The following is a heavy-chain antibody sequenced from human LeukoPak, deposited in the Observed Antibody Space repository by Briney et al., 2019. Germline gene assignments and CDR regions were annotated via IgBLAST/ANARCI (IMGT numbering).Heavy chain of an antibody. V-gene: IGHV3-7*01. Sequence: PGGSLRLSCAASGFTFSSYWMSWVRQAPGKGLEWVANIKQDGSEKYYVDSVKGRFTISRDNAKNSLYLQMNSRRAEDTAVYYCARVNLWGSYRYTRGYYFDYWGQGTLVTVSS. CDR3: ARVNLWGSYRYTRGYYFDY. CDR2: IKQDGSEK. CDR1: GFTFSSYW. J-gene: IGHJ4*02. D-gene: IGHD3-16*02.